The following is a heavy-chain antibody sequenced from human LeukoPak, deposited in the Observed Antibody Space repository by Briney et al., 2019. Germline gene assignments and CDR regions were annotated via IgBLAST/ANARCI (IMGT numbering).Heavy chain of an antibody. J-gene: IGHJ5*02. CDR1: GGSISSYY. V-gene: IGHV4-4*07. CDR2: IYTSGST. Sequence: PSETLSLTCTVSGGSISSYYWSWLRQPAGKGLEWIGRIYTSGSTNYSPSLKSRVTMSVDTSKNQFSLKLSSVTAADTAVYYCARDYDILTGENWSDPWGQGTLVTVSS. CDR3: ARDYDILTGENWSDP. D-gene: IGHD3-9*01.